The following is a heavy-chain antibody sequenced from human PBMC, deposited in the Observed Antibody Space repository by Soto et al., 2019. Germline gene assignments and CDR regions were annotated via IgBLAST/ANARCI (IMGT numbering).Heavy chain of an antibody. CDR3: TRGVGSPNYFDP. CDR2: INPSSGGP. V-gene: IGHV1-2*02. CDR1: GYTFTAYY. J-gene: IGHJ4*02. Sequence: QVQLVQSGAEVKKPGASVKVSCKASGYTFTAYYIHWVRQAPGQGLEWMAWINPSSGGPNYAQKFQGRVAVTWDTSINTVYMELSRLEFDDTAVYYCTRGVGSPNYFDPWGQGTLVTVSS. D-gene: IGHD2-15*01.